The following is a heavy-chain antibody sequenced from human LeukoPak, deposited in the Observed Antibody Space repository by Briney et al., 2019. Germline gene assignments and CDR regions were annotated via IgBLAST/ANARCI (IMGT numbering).Heavy chain of an antibody. CDR1: GYPFSDYY. Sequence: ASVKISCKASGYPFSDYYIHWIQEAPGKGLQWMGRIDPLDGETTYAERFQGRVTFTADTSTYTIYMELNSLTSADTAIYYCTRDHEERGPYLDLWGQGSQVTVSS. CDR3: TRDHEERGPYLDL. J-gene: IGHJ4*02. CDR2: IDPLDGET. D-gene: IGHD1-7*01. V-gene: IGHV1-69-2*01.